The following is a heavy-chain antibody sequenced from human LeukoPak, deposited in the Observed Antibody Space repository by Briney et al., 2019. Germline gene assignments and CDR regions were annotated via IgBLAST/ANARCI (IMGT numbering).Heavy chain of an antibody. J-gene: IGHJ6*02. V-gene: IGHV3-30*03. CDR3: ARDGIVVVPAAETYYYYGMDV. CDR2: ISYDGSNK. CDR1: GFTFSSYG. D-gene: IGHD2-2*01. Sequence: PGGSLRLSCAASGFTFSSYGMHWVRQAPGKGLEWVAVISYDGSNKYYADSVKGRFTISRDNSKNTLYLQMNSLRAEDTAVYYCARDGIVVVPAAETYYYYGMDVWGQGTTVTVSS.